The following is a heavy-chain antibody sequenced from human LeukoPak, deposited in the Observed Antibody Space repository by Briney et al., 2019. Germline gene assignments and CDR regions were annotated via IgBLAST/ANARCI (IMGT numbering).Heavy chain of an antibody. D-gene: IGHD5-24*01. J-gene: IGHJ4*02. CDR3: ARSDGYNPPFDY. CDR1: GFTFDDYG. V-gene: IGHV3-20*04. Sequence: GGSLRLSCAASGFTFDDYGMSWVRQAPGKGLEWVSGINWNGGSTGYADSVKGRFTISRGNAKNSLYLQMNSLRAEDTALYYCARSDGYNPPFDYWGQGTLVTVSS. CDR2: INWNGGST.